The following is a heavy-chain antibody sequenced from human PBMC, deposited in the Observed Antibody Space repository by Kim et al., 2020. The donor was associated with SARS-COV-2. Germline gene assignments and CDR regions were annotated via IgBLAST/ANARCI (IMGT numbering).Heavy chain of an antibody. CDR1: GFTFSSYE. CDR3: ARGKPRLWVKGGNYFDY. CDR2: ISSSGSTI. V-gene: IGHV3-48*03. J-gene: IGHJ4*02. Sequence: GGSLRLFCAASGFTFSSYEMNWVRQAPGKGLEWVSYISSSGSTIYYADSVKGRFTISRDNAKNSLYLQMNSLRAEDTAVYYCARGKPRLWVKGGNYFDYWGQGTLVTVSS. D-gene: IGHD3-16*01.